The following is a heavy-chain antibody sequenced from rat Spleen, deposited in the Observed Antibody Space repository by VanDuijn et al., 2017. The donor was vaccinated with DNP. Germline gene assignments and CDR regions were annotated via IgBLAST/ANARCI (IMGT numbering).Heavy chain of an antibody. CDR1: GYSITTSYR. D-gene: IGHD1-4*01. CDR2: INSAGST. J-gene: IGHJ2*01. CDR3: VGSLPGLGYFDS. Sequence: EVQLQESGPGLVKPSQSLSLTCSVTGYSITTSYRWHWIRKFPGNKLEWMGYINSAGSTRYNPSLKSRISITRDTSKNQFFLQVNSVTTEDTATYHCVGSLPGLGYFDSWGQGVMVTVSS. V-gene: IGHV3-3*01.